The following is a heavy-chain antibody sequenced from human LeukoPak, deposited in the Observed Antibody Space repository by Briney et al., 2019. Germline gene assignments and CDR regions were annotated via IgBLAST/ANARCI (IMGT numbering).Heavy chain of an antibody. Sequence: GASVKVSCKASGYTFTTYGISWVRQAPGQGLEWVGWISTYSGKTNYAQKVQGRVAMTTGTSTSTAYMELRSLRSDDTAVYYCARLKGGYWGQGTLVTVSS. CDR2: ISTYSGKT. CDR1: GYTFTTYG. J-gene: IGHJ4*02. CDR3: ARLKGGY. V-gene: IGHV1-18*04.